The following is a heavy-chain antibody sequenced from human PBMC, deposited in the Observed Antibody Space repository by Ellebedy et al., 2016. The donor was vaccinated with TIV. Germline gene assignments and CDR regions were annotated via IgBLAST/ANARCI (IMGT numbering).Heavy chain of an antibody. V-gene: IGHV1-3*01. CDR2: INAGNGNT. J-gene: IGHJ3*02. D-gene: IGHD3-3*01. CDR1: GYTFTSYA. Sequence: AASVQVSCKASGYTFTSYAMHWLRQAPAQRLEWMGWINAGNGNTKYSQKFQGRVTITRDTSASTAYMELSSLRSEDTAVYYCARGEEYYDFWSGSYAFDIWGQGTMVTVSS. CDR3: ARGEEYYDFWSGSYAFDI.